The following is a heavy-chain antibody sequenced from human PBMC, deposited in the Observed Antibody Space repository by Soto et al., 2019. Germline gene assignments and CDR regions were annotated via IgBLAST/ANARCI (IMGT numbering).Heavy chain of an antibody. CDR2: ISGSGGST. Sequence: GGSLRLSCAASGFTFSSYAMSWVRQAPGKGLEWVSAISGSGGSTYYADSVKGRFTISRDNSKNTLYLQMNSLRAEDTAVYYCATRGEYYDSSGYYAFDYWGQGTLVTVSS. CDR3: ATRGEYYDSSGYYAFDY. J-gene: IGHJ4*02. V-gene: IGHV3-23*01. D-gene: IGHD3-22*01. CDR1: GFTFSSYA.